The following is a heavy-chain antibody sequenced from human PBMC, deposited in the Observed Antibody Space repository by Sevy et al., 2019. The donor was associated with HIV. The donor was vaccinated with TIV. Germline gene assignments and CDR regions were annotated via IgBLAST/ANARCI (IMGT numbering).Heavy chain of an antibody. CDR1: GFTFRDYF. Sequence: GGSLRLSCADSGFTFRDYFMTWIRQAPGRGLEWVSYISGSGTTIYYADSVKGRFTISRDSANNSLYLQMNSLRAEDTAVYYCARDHTKLGYCSSTSCPADFDYWGQGTLVTVSS. V-gene: IGHV3-11*01. D-gene: IGHD2-2*01. CDR3: ARDHTKLGYCSSTSCPADFDY. J-gene: IGHJ4*02. CDR2: ISGSGTTI.